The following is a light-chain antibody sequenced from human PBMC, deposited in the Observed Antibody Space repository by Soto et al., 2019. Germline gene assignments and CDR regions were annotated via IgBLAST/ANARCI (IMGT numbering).Light chain of an antibody. CDR2: AAS. CDR1: QSISKD. J-gene: IGKJ2*01. Sequence: DIQMTQSPSSLSASVGDRVTITCRASQSISKDLYWYQQKPGKAPKLLIYAASNLQGGVPSRFSGSGSGTDFTLTISSLQPEDFATYYCQQRYSTPPYTFGQGTRLEIK. CDR3: QQRYSTPPYT. V-gene: IGKV1-39*01.